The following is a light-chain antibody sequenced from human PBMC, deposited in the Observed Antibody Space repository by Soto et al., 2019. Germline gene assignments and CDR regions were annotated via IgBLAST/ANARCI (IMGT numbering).Light chain of an antibody. J-gene: IGKJ1*01. Sequence: EILMTQSPATLSVSPGGRATLSCRASQSISDTLAWYQQKPGQAPRLLIHGASTRATGFPGRFSGSGSGTDFTLTISSLQSEDFAVYYCQQYNNWPWTFGQGTKVDI. V-gene: IGKV3-15*01. CDR1: QSISDT. CDR2: GAS. CDR3: QQYNNWPWT.